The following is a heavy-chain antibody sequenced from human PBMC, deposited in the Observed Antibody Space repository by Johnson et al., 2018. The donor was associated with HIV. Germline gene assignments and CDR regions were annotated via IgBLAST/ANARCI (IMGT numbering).Heavy chain of an antibody. CDR3: ATIWPGNFAFDI. CDR2: IRYDGSNK. CDR1: GFTFSSYG. D-gene: IGHD2-2*02. J-gene: IGHJ3*02. Sequence: QVQLVESGGGVVQPGGSLRLSCAASGFTFSSYGMHWVRQAPGKGLEWVAFIRYDGSNKYYADSVKGRFTISRDNSKNTLYLQMNSLRAEDTAVYYCATIWPGNFAFDIWGQGTMVTVSS. V-gene: IGHV3-30*02.